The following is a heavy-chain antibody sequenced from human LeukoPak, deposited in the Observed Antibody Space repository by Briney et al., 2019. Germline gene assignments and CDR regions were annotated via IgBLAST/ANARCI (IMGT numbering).Heavy chain of an antibody. CDR1: GGTFIIYA. D-gene: IGHD3-22*01. CDR2: IIPIFGTA. J-gene: IGHJ4*02. Sequence: SVKVSCRASGGTFIIYAISWVRQAPGQGLEWMGGIIPIFGTANYAQKFQGRVTITADESTSTAYMELSSLRSEDTAVYYCARDRSQYYYDSSGYYYVSFDYWGQGTLVTVSS. CDR3: ARDRSQYYYDSSGYYYVSFDY. V-gene: IGHV1-69*13.